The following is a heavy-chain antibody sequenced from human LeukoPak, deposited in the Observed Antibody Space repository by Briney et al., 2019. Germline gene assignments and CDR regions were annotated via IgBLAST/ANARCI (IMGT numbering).Heavy chain of an antibody. CDR1: GFTFSSYG. CDR2: ISYDGSNK. V-gene: IGHV3-30*18. J-gene: IGHJ4*02. Sequence: GGSLRLSCVASGFTFSSYGMHWVRQAPGKGLEWVAVISYDGSNKYYADSVKGRFTISRDNSKNTLYLQMNSLRAEDTAVYYCAKDLPETGNFDYWGQGTLVTVSS. CDR3: AKDLPETGNFDY.